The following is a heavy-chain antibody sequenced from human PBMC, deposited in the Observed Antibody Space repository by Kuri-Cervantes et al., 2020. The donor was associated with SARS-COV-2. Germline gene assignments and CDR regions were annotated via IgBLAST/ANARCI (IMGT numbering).Heavy chain of an antibody. V-gene: IGHV1-46*01. J-gene: IGHJ4*02. CDR2: INPSGGNT. CDR3: ARPVGASLRTDV. Sequence: ASVKVSCKASGYTFTGYYMHWVRQAPGQGLEWMGIINPSGGNTTYAQKFQGRATMTRDTSTSTVYMELSSLGSEDTAVYYCARPVGASLRTDVWGQGTLVTVSS. CDR1: GYTFTGYY. D-gene: IGHD1-26*01.